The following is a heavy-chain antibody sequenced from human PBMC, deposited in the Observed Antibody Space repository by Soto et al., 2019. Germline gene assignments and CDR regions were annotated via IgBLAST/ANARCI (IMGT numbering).Heavy chain of an antibody. CDR2: INWNSGSI. CDR1: GFTFDDYA. V-gene: IGHV3-9*01. D-gene: IGHD6-19*01. J-gene: IGHJ4*02. Sequence: EVQLVESGGGLVQPGRSLRLSCAASGFTFDDYAMHWVRQAPGKGLEGVSGINWNSGSIGYVDSVKGRFTISRDNAKNAVYLQMNSLRAEDTALYYCARDWANRGWALNYWGQGTLVTVSS. CDR3: ARDWANRGWALNY.